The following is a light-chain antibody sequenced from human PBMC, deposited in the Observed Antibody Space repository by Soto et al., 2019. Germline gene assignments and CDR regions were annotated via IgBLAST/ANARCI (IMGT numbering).Light chain of an antibody. Sequence: EIVMTQSPATLSVSPGESATLSCRASQSVSSIYLAWYQQKPGQAPRLLIDGASSRATGIPDRFSGSGSGTDFTLTISRLEPEDFAVYYCQQYGSSPRTFGQGTKVDVK. V-gene: IGKV3-20*01. J-gene: IGKJ1*01. CDR1: QSVSSIY. CDR2: GAS. CDR3: QQYGSSPRT.